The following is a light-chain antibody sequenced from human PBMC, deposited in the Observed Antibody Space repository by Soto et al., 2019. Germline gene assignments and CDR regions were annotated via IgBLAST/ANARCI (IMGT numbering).Light chain of an antibody. CDR1: RSDVGGYNY. CDR3: SSYTTSKTRL. CDR2: EVS. Sequence: QSALTQPASVSGSPGQSITISCTGSRSDVGGYNYVSWYQQYAGRVPKLLIYEVSNRPSGISWRFSGSKSGNTASLTISGLQAEDEADYYCSSYTTSKTRLFGGGTKLTVL. J-gene: IGLJ3*02. V-gene: IGLV2-14*01.